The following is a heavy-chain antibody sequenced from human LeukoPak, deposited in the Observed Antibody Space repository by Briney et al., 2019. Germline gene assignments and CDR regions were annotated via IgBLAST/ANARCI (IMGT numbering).Heavy chain of an antibody. D-gene: IGHD2/OR15-2a*01. Sequence: GGSLRLSCAASRSTFSSYWMSWVRQAPGKGLEWVANIKQDGTEKNYVDSVKGRFTISRDNAKNSLYLQMNSLRAEDTAVYYCATEVGSPSIRSAFNIWGQGTMVTVSS. J-gene: IGHJ3*02. CDR1: RSTFSSYW. CDR3: ATEVGSPSIRSAFNI. CDR2: IKQDGTEK. V-gene: IGHV3-7*01.